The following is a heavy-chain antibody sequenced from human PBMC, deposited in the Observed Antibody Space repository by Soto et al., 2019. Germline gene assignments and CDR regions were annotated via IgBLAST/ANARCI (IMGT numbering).Heavy chain of an antibody. V-gene: IGHV3-23*01. CDR1: GFTFSSYA. CDR2: ISGSGGST. Sequence: EVQLLESGGGLVQPGGSLRLSCAASGFTFSSYAMSWVRQAPGKGLEWVSAISGSGGSTYYADSVKGRFTISRDNSKNTLYLQMNSLRAEDTAVYYCAKDNSRGWKRYNWFDPWGQGTLVTVST. D-gene: IGHD6-19*01. J-gene: IGHJ5*02. CDR3: AKDNSRGWKRYNWFDP.